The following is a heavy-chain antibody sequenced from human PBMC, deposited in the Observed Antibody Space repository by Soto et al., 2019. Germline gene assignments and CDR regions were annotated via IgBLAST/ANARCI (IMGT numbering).Heavy chain of an antibody. CDR3: VRRVVTTLDDAFDI. CDR1: GYNFNNYG. J-gene: IGHJ3*02. CDR2: ISGNNGNT. D-gene: IGHD2-21*02. Sequence: GPEVQKPGASVTLSCKASGYNFNNYGISWVRQAPGQGLEWMGWISGNNGNTKYGQKFQGRVSLTTDSSTSTAYMEMRSLRSDDTADYYCVRRVVTTLDDAFDIWGPGTRVTVSS. V-gene: IGHV1-18*01.